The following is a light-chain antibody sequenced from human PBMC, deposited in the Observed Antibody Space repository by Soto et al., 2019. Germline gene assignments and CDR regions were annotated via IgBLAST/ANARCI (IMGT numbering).Light chain of an antibody. V-gene: IGKV3-11*01. Sequence: EVVLTQSPDTLSLPPGERATLSCRASQSISSYLAWYQQKPGQAPRLLIYDASSRATGIPARFSGSGSGTDFTLTISSLEPEDFAVYYCQQRSNWLTFGGGTKVDIK. CDR3: QQRSNWLT. CDR1: QSISSY. CDR2: DAS. J-gene: IGKJ4*01.